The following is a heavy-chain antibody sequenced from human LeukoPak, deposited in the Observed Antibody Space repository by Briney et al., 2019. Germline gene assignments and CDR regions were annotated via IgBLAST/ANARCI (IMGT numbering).Heavy chain of an antibody. D-gene: IGHD3-22*01. CDR1: GFTFSIYA. CDR3: AKDRPNYYESNGHYYRRDGDY. CDR2: ISSRSDYT. Sequence: GGSLRLSCAASGFTFSIYAMSWVRQAPGKGLERVSSISSRSDYTYYEDSVKGRFTISRDNSQNTLYLQMNSLRAEDTAIYYCAKDRPNYYESNGHYYRRDGDYWGQGTLVTVSS. V-gene: IGHV3-23*01. J-gene: IGHJ4*02.